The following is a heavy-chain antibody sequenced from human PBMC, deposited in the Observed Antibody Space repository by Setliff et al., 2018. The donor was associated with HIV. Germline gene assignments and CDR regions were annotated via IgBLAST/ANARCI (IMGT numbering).Heavy chain of an antibody. V-gene: IGHV4-31*03. J-gene: IGHJ5*02. Sequence: SETLSLTCTVSGGSVNSATYYWSWIRRHPGKGLGWIAYIDYSGSAFYNPSLKSRITISVDTSKNQFSQRMNSVTAADTAVYYCARAPFRGVSFGWLDPWGQGTLVTVSS. CDR1: GGSVNSATYY. D-gene: IGHD2-15*01. CDR3: ARAPFRGVSFGWLDP. CDR2: IDYSGSA.